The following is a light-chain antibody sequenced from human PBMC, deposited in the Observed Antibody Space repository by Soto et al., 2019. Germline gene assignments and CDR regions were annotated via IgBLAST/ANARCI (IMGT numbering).Light chain of an antibody. CDR2: AAS. Sequence: IQMTQSPSSLSASVGDRVTITCRASRDVGSDVSWYQQKPGQAPKLLLYAASNLYTGVPSRFSGSRSGTEFTLTISSLQPEDFASYYCLQDYGDSWTVGQGTKVDSK. J-gene: IGKJ1*01. CDR3: LQDYGDSWT. V-gene: IGKV1-6*01. CDR1: RDVGSD.